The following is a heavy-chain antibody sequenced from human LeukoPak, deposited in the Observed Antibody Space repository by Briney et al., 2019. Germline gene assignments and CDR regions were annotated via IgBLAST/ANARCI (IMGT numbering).Heavy chain of an antibody. J-gene: IGHJ4*02. Sequence: GASVKVSCKASGYTFTGYYMHWVRQAPGQGLEWMGWINPNSGGTNHAQKFQGRVTMTRDTSISTAYMELSRLRSDDTAVYYCARVGPTDSSGWPVPSYYFDYWGQGTLVTVSS. V-gene: IGHV1-2*02. CDR2: INPNSGGT. CDR3: ARVGPTDSSGWPVPSYYFDY. D-gene: IGHD6-19*01. CDR1: GYTFTGYY.